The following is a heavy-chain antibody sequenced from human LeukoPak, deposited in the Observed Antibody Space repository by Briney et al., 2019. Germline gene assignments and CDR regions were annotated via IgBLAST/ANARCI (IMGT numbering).Heavy chain of an antibody. CDR2: IKQDGSKR. CDR1: GFTFSSHW. D-gene: IGHD3-22*01. V-gene: IGHV3-7*03. Sequence: PGGSLRLSCAASGFTFSSHWMTWVRQAPGKGLEWVANIKQDGSKRNYMDSVKGRFTISRDNPKNSLYLQMNSLRAEDTAVYYCATPLDYFDTSGYRQGGDWGQGTLVTVSS. J-gene: IGHJ4*02. CDR3: ATPLDYFDTSGYRQGGD.